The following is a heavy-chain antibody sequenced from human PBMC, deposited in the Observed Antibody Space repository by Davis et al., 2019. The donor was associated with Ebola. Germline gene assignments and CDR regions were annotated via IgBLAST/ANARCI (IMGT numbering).Heavy chain of an antibody. D-gene: IGHD1/OR15-1a*01. CDR1: GGSISSYY. J-gene: IGHJ6*03. CDR2: IYYSGSS. CDR3: ARVQGEQLSWGPYWYYYYMDG. V-gene: IGHV4-59*12. Sequence: PSETLSLTCTVSGGSISSYYWSWIRQPPGKGLEWIGYIYYSGSSTYNPSLKSRVTISVDTSKNQFSLRLTSVTAADTAIYYCARVQGEQLSWGPYWYYYYMDGWGAGTRVIVS.